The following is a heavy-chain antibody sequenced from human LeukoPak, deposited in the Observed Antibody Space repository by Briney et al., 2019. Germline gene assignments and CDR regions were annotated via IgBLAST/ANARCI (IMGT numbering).Heavy chain of an antibody. V-gene: IGHV3-7*01. Sequence: GGSLRLSCAASGFTFSNYWMSCVRQAPGKGLEWVANIKQDGSETYYVDSVKGRFTISRDNAKNSLFLQMNSLTAEDTAVYYCARKGGTRGPLNYWGQGTLVTVSS. D-gene: IGHD2-8*01. CDR1: GFTFSNYW. CDR2: IKQDGSET. J-gene: IGHJ4*02. CDR3: ARKGGTRGPLNY.